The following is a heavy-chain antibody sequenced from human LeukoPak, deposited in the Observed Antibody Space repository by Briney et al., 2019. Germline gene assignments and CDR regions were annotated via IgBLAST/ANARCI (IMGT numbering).Heavy chain of an antibody. V-gene: IGHV1-2*06. J-gene: IGHJ4*02. CDR2: INPSSGGT. CDR1: GYTFTGYY. CDR3: ARGPRVLRFLEWLLTFDY. Sequence: ASVKVSCKASGYTFTGYYMHWVRQAPGQGLEWMGRINPSSGGTNYAQKFQGRVTMTRDTSISTAYMELSRLRSDDTAVYYCARGPRVLRFLEWLLTFDYWGQGTLVTVSS. D-gene: IGHD3-3*01.